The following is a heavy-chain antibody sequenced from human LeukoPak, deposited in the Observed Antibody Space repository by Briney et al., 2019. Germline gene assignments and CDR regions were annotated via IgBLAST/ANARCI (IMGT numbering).Heavy chain of an antibody. Sequence: GGSLRLSCAASGFTFSSYSMNRVRQAPGKGLEWVSSISSSSSYIYYADSVKGRFTISRDNAKNSLYLQMNSLRAEDTAVYYCARDIGITGTTSDFDYWGQGTLVTVSS. J-gene: IGHJ4*02. V-gene: IGHV3-21*01. CDR1: GFTFSSYS. CDR2: ISSSSSYI. CDR3: ARDIGITGTTSDFDY. D-gene: IGHD1-7*01.